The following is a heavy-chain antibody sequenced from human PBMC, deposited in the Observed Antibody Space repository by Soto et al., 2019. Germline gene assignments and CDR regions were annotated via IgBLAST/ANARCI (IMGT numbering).Heavy chain of an antibody. J-gene: IGHJ3*02. CDR1: GFTFSNAW. CDR2: IKSKTDGGTT. CDR3: TTTLATDIVVVVAGTGAFDI. Sequence: GGSLRLSCAASGFTFSNAWMSWVRQAPGKGLEWVGRIKSKTDGGTTDYAAPVKGRFTISRDDSKNTLYLQMNSLKTEDTAVYYCTTTLATDIVVVVAGTGAFDIWGQGTMVTVSS. V-gene: IGHV3-15*01. D-gene: IGHD2-15*01.